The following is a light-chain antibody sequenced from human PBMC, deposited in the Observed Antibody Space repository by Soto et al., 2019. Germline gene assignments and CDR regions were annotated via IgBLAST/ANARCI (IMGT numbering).Light chain of an antibody. V-gene: IGKV1-5*01. CDR1: QTISTW. CDR3: QQYNTYSSLT. CDR2: DAS. Sequence: DIQMTQSPSTLSASVGDRVTITCRASQTISTWLAWHQQKPGKAPKLLIYDASSLESGVPSRFSGSGYGTEFTLTISSLQPDDFATYYCQQYNTYSSLTFGGGTKVDIK. J-gene: IGKJ4*01.